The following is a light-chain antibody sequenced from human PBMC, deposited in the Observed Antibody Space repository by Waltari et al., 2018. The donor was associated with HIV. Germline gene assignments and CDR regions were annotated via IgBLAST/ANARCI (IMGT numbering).Light chain of an antibody. V-gene: IGKV3-11*01. CDR2: DAS. CDR3: QQGSSWPLT. CDR1: HSVSSY. Sequence: EIVLTQSPAPLSLSPGERATLSCRASHSVSSYLAWYHKKVGQAPRLLVYDASSRASGIPAMFSGSGSGTDFTLTISSLEPEDFAVYYCQQGSSWPLTFGGGTKVEIK. J-gene: IGKJ4*01.